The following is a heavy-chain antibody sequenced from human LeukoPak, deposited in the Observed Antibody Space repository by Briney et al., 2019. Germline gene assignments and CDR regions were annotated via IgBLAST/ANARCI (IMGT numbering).Heavy chain of an antibody. Sequence: GGSLRLSCAASGFTFSSYAMSWVRQAPGKGLEWVSAISGSGGSTYYADSVKGRFTISRDNSKNTLYLQMNSLRAEDTAVYYCAIDHVERITIFGVVNGGYYYYYGMDVWGQGTTVTVSS. D-gene: IGHD3-3*01. CDR3: AIDHVERITIFGVVNGGYYYYYGMDV. J-gene: IGHJ6*02. CDR2: ISGSGGST. V-gene: IGHV3-23*01. CDR1: GFTFSSYA.